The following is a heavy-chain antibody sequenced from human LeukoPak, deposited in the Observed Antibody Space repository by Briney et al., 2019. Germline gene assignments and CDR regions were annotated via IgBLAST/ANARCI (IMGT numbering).Heavy chain of an antibody. CDR3: AKDRDGRYYFDY. CDR1: GFTFDNYA. Sequence: GRSLRLSCAASGFTFDNYAMHWVRQAPGKGLEWVSGISWNSGIIGYADSVKGRFTISRDNTKNSLYLQMNSLRPEDTALYYCAKDRDGRYYFDYWGQGSLVTVSS. J-gene: IGHJ4*02. V-gene: IGHV3-9*01. D-gene: IGHD5-24*01. CDR2: ISWNSGII.